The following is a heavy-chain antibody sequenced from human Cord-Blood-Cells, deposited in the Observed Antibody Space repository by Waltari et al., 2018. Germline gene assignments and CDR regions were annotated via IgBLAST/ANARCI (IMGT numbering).Heavy chain of an antibody. J-gene: IGHJ4*02. CDR3: ARHPYYGSGSYYNYFDY. CDR2: INHKGST. Sequence: QVQLQQWGAGLLKPSETLSLTCAVYGGSFSGYYWSWIRQPPGKGLEWIGEINHKGSTNYNPSLKSRVTISVDTSKNQFSLKLSSVTAADTAVYYCARHPYYGSGSYYNYFDYWGQGTLVTVSS. V-gene: IGHV4-34*01. CDR1: GGSFSGYY. D-gene: IGHD3-10*01.